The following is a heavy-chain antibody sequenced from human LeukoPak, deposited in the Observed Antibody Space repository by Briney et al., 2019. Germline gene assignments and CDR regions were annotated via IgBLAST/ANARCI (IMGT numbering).Heavy chain of an antibody. CDR1: GGSISNYY. D-gene: IGHD2-2*01. J-gene: IGHJ4*02. Sequence: SETLSLTCTVSGGSISNYYWSWIRQPPGKGLEWIGYIYYRGSTNYNPSLKSRVTISVDTSENQFSLKLSSVTAADTVVYYCARHVSGDGYQGLDYFDYWGQGTLVTVSS. CDR2: IYYRGST. V-gene: IGHV4-59*08. CDR3: ARHVSGDGYQGLDYFDY.